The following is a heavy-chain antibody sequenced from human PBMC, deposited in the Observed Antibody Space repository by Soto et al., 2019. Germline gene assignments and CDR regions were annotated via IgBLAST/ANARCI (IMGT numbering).Heavy chain of an antibody. V-gene: IGHV3-30-3*01. D-gene: IGHD5-12*01. CDR1: GFTFSSYA. Sequence: QVQLVESGGGVVQPGRSLRLSCAASGFTFSSYAMHWVRQAPGKGLEWVAVISYDGSNKYYADSVKGRFTISRDNSKNTLYLQMNSLRAEDTAVYYCARSPGWLQQNFDYWGQGTLVTVSS. CDR3: ARSPGWLQQNFDY. CDR2: ISYDGSNK. J-gene: IGHJ4*02.